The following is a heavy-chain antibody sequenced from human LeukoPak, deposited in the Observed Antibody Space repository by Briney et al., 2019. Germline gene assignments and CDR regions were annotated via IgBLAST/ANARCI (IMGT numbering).Heavy chain of an antibody. CDR1: GGSISSYY. J-gene: IGHJ6*03. D-gene: IGHD3-3*01. Sequence: SETLSLTCTVSGGSISSYYWSWIRQPAGKGLEWIGRIYTSGSTNYNPSLKSRVTMSVDTSKNQFSLKLSSVTAADTAVYCCARVWSGYSNTYYYYYYMDVWGKGTTVTVSS. CDR2: IYTSGST. CDR3: ARVWSGYSNTYYYYYYMDV. V-gene: IGHV4-4*07.